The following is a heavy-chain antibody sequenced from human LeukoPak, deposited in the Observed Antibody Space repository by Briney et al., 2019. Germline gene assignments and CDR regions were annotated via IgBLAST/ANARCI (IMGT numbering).Heavy chain of an antibody. CDR3: ARQGPLTTAVTTRTNPFDY. D-gene: IGHD4-11*01. CDR2: IYYSGST. CDR1: GGSISSYY. J-gene: IGHJ4*02. V-gene: IGHV4-59*08. Sequence: SETLSLTCTVSGGSISSYYWSWIRQPPGKGLEWIGYIYYSGSTNYNPSLKSRVTISVDTSKNQFSLKLSSVTAADTAVYYCARQGPLTTAVTTRTNPFDYWGQGTLVTVSS.